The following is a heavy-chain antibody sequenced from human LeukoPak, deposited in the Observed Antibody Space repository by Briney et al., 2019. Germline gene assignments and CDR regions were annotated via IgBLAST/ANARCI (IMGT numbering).Heavy chain of an antibody. Sequence: GGSLRLSCAASGFTFSDYYMSWIRQAPGKGLEWVSYISSSGSTIYYADSVKGRFTISRDNAKNSLYLQMNSLRAEDTAVYYCAKKWGVGTTTLDYFDYWGQGTLVTVSS. CDR3: AKKWGVGTTTLDYFDY. D-gene: IGHD1-26*01. J-gene: IGHJ4*02. CDR2: ISSSGSTI. V-gene: IGHV3-11*01. CDR1: GFTFSDYY.